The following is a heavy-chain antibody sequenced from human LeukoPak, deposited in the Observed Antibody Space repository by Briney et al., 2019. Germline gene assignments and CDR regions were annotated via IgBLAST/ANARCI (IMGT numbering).Heavy chain of an antibody. J-gene: IGHJ4*02. D-gene: IGHD6-19*01. CDR3: ARDAGSSGWTRFDY. CDR2: INPNSGGT. Sequence: GASVKVSCKASGYTFTGYYMHWVRQAPGQGLEWMGWINPNSGGTNYARKFQGGFTMTRDTSISTAYMELSSLRSDDTAVYYCARDAGSSGWTRFDYWGQGTLVTVSS. V-gene: IGHV1-2*02. CDR1: GYTFTGYY.